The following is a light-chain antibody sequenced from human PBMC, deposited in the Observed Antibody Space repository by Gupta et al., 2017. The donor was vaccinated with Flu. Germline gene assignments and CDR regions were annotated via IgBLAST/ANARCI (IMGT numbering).Light chain of an antibody. J-gene: IGLJ3*02. V-gene: IGLV1-40*01. CDR3: QSYDRSRSGWV. CDR1: SSNIGAGYD. CDR2: GNS. Sequence: QSVLTQPSSVSGAPGQRVTISCTVSSSNIGAGYDVHWYQQFPGTAPKLLIYGNSNRPSGVPDRFSGSKSGTSASLTITGLQAEDEADYYWQSYDRSRSGWVFGGGTKMTVL.